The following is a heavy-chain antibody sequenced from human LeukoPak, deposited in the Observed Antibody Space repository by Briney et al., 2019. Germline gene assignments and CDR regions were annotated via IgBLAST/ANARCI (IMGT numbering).Heavy chain of an antibody. CDR1: GYTFTSYG. J-gene: IGHJ4*02. V-gene: IGHV1-18*01. CDR3: ARDPLGGFGELSNDY. Sequence: ASVKVSCKASGYTFTSYGISWVRQAPGQGREWMGWISAYNGNTNYAQKLQGRVTMTTDTSTSTAYMELRSLRSDDTAVYYCARDPLGGFGELSNDYWGQGTLVTVSS. CDR2: ISAYNGNT. D-gene: IGHD3-10*01.